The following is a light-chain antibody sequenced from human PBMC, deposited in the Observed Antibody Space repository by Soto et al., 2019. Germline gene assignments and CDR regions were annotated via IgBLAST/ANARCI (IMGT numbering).Light chain of an antibody. CDR3: QSYDSSLSVFYV. Sequence: QSALTQPPSVSGAPGQRVTISCTGSSSNIGAGYDVHWYQQLPGTAPKLLIYGNSNRPSGVPDRFSGSKSGTSASLAITGLQAEDEADYYCQSYDSSLSVFYVFGTGTKLTVL. CDR2: GNS. CDR1: SSNIGAGYD. J-gene: IGLJ1*01. V-gene: IGLV1-40*01.